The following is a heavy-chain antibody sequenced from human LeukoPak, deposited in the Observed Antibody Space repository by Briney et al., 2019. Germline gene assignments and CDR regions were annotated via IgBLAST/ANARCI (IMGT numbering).Heavy chain of an antibody. V-gene: IGHV1-69*13. Sequence: SVKVSCKASGDTFISYAISWVRQAPGQGLEWMGGIIPIFGTANYAQKFQGRVTITADESTSTAYMELSSLRSEDTAVYYCARGRMADTYVFDYWGQGTLVTVSS. D-gene: IGHD6-19*01. CDR3: ARGRMADTYVFDY. CDR2: IIPIFGTA. J-gene: IGHJ4*02. CDR1: GDTFISYA.